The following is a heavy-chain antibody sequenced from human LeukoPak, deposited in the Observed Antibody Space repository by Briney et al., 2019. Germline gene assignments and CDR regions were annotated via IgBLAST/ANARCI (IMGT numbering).Heavy chain of an antibody. CDR1: GGTFSSYA. Sequence: GAPVKVSCKASGGTFSSYAISWVRQAPGHGLEWMGGIIPIFGTANYAQKFQGRVTITADESTSTAYMELSSLRSEDTAVYYCVGEVVTLDYYYYGMDVWGQGTTVTVSS. CDR3: VGEVVTLDYYYYGMDV. V-gene: IGHV1-69*13. J-gene: IGHJ6*02. CDR2: IIPIFGTA. D-gene: IGHD4-23*01.